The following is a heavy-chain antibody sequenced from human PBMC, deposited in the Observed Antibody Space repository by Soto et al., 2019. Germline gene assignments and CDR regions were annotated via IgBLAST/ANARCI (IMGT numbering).Heavy chain of an antibody. CDR2: ISYDGSNK. V-gene: IGHV3-30-3*01. CDR3: PSPERITMTTPVFDY. CDR1: GFTFSSYA. J-gene: IGHJ4*02. D-gene: IGHD3-22*01. Sequence: GGSLRLSCAASGFTFSSYAMYWVRQAPGKGLEWVAVISYDGSNKYYADSVKGRFTISRDNSKNTLYLQMNSLRAEDTAVYYCPSPERITMTTPVFDYWGQGTLVTVSS.